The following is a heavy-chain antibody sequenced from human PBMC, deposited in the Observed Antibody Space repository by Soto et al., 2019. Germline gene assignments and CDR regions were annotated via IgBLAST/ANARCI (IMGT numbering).Heavy chain of an antibody. CDR1: GYTFSTYG. Sequence: QGQLVQSGAEVKQPGASVKVSCKASGYTFSTYGISWVRQAPGQGLEWMGWISGYNGDANYAQKFQGRVTMTIDTSTTTAYLELRRLTYDDTAVYFCAKNGHPPYYYYSMDVWGQGTTVTVSS. D-gene: IGHD2-8*01. CDR2: ISGYNGDA. J-gene: IGHJ6*02. CDR3: AKNGHPPYYYYSMDV. V-gene: IGHV1-18*01.